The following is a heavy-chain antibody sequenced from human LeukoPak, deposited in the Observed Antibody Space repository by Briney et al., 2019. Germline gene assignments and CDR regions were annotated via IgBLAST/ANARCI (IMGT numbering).Heavy chain of an antibody. CDR2: IKEDGSEE. V-gene: IGHV3-7*01. CDR1: GFTFRSYW. CDR3: ARGRNVAC. Sequence: PGGSLRLSCAASGFTFRSYWVTWVRQAPGKGLEWVANIKEDGSEEYYVDSVKGRFTISRDNAKNSLYLQMNSLRAEDMAVYYCARGRNVACWGQGTLVTVSS. J-gene: IGHJ4*02.